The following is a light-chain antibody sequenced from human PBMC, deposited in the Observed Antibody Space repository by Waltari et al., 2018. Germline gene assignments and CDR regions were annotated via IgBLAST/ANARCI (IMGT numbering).Light chain of an antibody. CDR3: QQRSNWPLT. Sequence: EIVLTQSPATLSLSPGERATLSCSASQSVSVYLAWYQQKPGQAPRLLISDASNRATGIPARFSGSGSGTDFTLTISSLEPEDFAVYFCQQRSNWPLTFGGGTKVEIK. V-gene: IGKV3-11*01. CDR2: DAS. J-gene: IGKJ4*01. CDR1: QSVSVY.